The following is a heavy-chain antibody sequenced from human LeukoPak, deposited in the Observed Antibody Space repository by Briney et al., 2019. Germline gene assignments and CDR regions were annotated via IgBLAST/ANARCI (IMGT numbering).Heavy chain of an antibody. D-gene: IGHD5-12*01. CDR3: ARGIVATTKTVGNRAAAGRDYYYYMDV. J-gene: IGHJ6*03. V-gene: IGHV4-4*07. Sequence: SETLSLTCTVSGGSISSYYWSWIRQPAGKGLEWIGRICTSGSTNYNPSLKSRVTMSVDTSKNQFSLKLCSVTAADTAVYYCARGIVATTKTVGNRAAAGRDYYYYMDVWGKGTTVTVSS. CDR2: ICTSGST. CDR1: GGSISSYY.